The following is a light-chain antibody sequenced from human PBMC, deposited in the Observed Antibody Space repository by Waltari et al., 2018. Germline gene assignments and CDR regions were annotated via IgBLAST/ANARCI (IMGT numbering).Light chain of an antibody. CDR2: WAS. Sequence: DIVMTQSPDSLAVSLGERATINCKSSQSVISSFNNKNYLTWFQQKAGEPPKLLIYWASTRDAGVPDRFSGSGSGTDFTLTISGLQAEDEADYYCAAWDGSLRVFGGGTKV. CDR1: QSVISSFNNKNY. CDR3: AAWDGSLRV. V-gene: IGKV4-1*01. J-gene: IGKJ4*02.